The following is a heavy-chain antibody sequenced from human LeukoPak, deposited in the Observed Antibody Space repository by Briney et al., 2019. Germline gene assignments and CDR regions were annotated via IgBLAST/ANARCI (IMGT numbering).Heavy chain of an antibody. Sequence: GGSLRLSCAASGFTFSSYEMNWVRQAPGKGLEWVSYISSSGSTIYYADSVKGRFTISRDNAKNSLYLQMNSLRAEDTAVYYCAGSGSYKYYFDYWGQGTLVTVSS. V-gene: IGHV3-48*03. D-gene: IGHD3-10*01. J-gene: IGHJ4*02. CDR2: ISSSGSTI. CDR3: AGSGSYKYYFDY. CDR1: GFTFSSYE.